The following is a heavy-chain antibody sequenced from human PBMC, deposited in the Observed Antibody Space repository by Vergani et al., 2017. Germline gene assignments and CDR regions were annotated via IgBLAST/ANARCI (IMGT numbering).Heavy chain of an antibody. CDR2: ISGSGGST. Sequence: EVQLLESGGGLVQPGGSLRLSCAASGFTFSSYAMSWVRQAPGKGLEWVSAISGSGGSTYYADSVEGRFTISRDNSKNTLYLQMNSLRAEDTAVYYCAKDKSAIYDILTGYYDYWGQGTLGTVSS. CDR3: AKDKSAIYDILTGYYDY. V-gene: IGHV3-23*01. D-gene: IGHD3-9*01. CDR1: GFTFSSYA. J-gene: IGHJ4*02.